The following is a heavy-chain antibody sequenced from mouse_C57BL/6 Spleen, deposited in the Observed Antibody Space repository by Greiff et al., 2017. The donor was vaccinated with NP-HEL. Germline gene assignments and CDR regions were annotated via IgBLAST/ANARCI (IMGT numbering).Heavy chain of an antibody. CDR2: IYPGDGDT. D-gene: IGHD3-2*02. J-gene: IGHJ4*01. CDR3: ASIDSSGYAMDY. V-gene: IGHV1-80*01. CDR1: GYAFSSYW. Sequence: VQLQQSGAELVKPGASVKISCKASGYAFSSYWMNWVKQRPGKGLEWIGQIYPGDGDTNYNGKFKGKATLTADKSSSTAYMQLSSLTSEDSAVYFCASIDSSGYAMDYWGQGTSVTVSS.